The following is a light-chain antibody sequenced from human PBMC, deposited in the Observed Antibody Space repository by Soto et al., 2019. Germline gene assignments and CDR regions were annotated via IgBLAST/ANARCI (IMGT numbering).Light chain of an antibody. CDR3: QHYNSYSEA. J-gene: IGKJ1*01. V-gene: IGKV1-39*01. CDR1: QSISSY. Sequence: ILMTDSPSSLSASVGDRVTITCRASQSISSYLNWYQQKPGKAPKLLIYAASSLQSGVPSRFSGSGSGTEFTLTISSLQPDDFATYYCQHYNSYSEAFGQGTKVDIK. CDR2: AAS.